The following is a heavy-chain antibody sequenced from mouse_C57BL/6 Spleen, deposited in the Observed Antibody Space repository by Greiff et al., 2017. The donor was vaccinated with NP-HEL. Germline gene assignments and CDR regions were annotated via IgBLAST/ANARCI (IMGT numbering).Heavy chain of an antibody. J-gene: IGHJ4*01. CDR2: IDPSDSET. CDR3: ARRGLDYDAMDY. Sequence: QVQLQQPGAELVRPGSSVKLSCKASGYTFTSYWMHWVKQRPIQGLEWIGNIDPSDSETHYNQKFKDKATLTVDKSSSTAYMQLSSLTSEDSAVYCCARRGLDYDAMDYWGKGTSVTVSS. CDR1: GYTFTSYW. D-gene: IGHD2-13*01. V-gene: IGHV1-52*01.